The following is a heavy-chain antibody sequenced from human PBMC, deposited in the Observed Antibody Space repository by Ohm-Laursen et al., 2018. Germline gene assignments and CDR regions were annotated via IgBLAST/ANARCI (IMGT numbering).Heavy chain of an antibody. J-gene: IGHJ4*02. CDR2: IKSKTDGGTI. CDR1: GFTVTNAW. CDR3: VTGEHSSGWYFDY. D-gene: IGHD6-19*01. V-gene: IGHV3-15*01. Sequence: SLRLSCTAAGFTVTNAWMNWVRQAPGKGLEWVGRIKSKTDGGTIDYAAFVKGRFTISRDDSKNTLDLQMNSLKTEDTAVYYCVTGEHSSGWYFDYWGQGTLVTVSS.